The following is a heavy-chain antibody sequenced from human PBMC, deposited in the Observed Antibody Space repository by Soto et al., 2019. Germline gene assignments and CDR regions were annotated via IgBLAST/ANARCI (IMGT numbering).Heavy chain of an antibody. CDR2: IWNDGSGT. V-gene: IGHV3-33*01. J-gene: IGHJ4*02. D-gene: IGHD2-2*01. CDR3: ASRSPALDY. CDR1: GFTFRSYG. Sequence: PWGSLRLSCAASGFTFRSYGMHWVRQAPGKGLEWVAVIWNDGSGTYYADSVKGRFTISRDNSENTLYLQMNSLRVEDTAVYYCASRSPALDYWGQGTLVTVSS.